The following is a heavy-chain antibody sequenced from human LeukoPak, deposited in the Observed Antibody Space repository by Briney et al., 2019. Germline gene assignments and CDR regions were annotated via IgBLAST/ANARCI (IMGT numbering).Heavy chain of an antibody. CDR1: GYTFTGYY. CDR2: INPNSGGT. J-gene: IGHJ6*03. Sequence: GASVKVSCKASGYTFTGYYMHWVRQAPGQGLEWMGWINPNSGGTNYAQKFQGRVTMTRDTSISTAYMELSRLRSDDTAVYYCARGGDFWSGYSAGYYYYMDVWGKGTTVTVSS. V-gene: IGHV1-2*02. CDR3: ARGGDFWSGYSAGYYYYMDV. D-gene: IGHD3-3*01.